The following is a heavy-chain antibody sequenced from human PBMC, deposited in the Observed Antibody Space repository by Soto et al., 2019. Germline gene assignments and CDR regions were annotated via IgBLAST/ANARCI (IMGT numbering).Heavy chain of an antibody. Sequence: GGSLRLSCAASGFTFSSYSMNWVRQAPGKGLEWVSYISSSSSTIYYADSVKGRFTISRDNAKNSLYLQMNSLRAEDTAVYYCARAHNWEVYYYYYYMDVWGKGTTVTVSS. CDR1: GFTFSSYS. J-gene: IGHJ6*03. D-gene: IGHD1-20*01. CDR3: ARAHNWEVYYYYYYMDV. V-gene: IGHV3-48*01. CDR2: ISSSSSTI.